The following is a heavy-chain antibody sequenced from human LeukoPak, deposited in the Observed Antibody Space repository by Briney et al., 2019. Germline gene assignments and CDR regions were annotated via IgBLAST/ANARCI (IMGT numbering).Heavy chain of an antibody. D-gene: IGHD3-9*01. V-gene: IGHV1-18*01. CDR1: GYTFTSYG. CDR3: ARDRVYDILTGELDY. J-gene: IGHJ4*02. Sequence: ASVKVSCKASGYTFTSYGISWVRQAPGQGLEWMGWISAYNCNTNYAQKLQGRVTMTTDTSTSTAYMELRSLRSDDTAVYYCARDRVYDILTGELDYWGQGTLVTVSS. CDR2: ISAYNCNT.